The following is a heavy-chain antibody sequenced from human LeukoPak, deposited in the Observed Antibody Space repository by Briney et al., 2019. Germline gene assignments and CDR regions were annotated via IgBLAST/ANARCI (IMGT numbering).Heavy chain of an antibody. D-gene: IGHD6-6*01. CDR1: GGSISSYY. V-gene: IGHV4-59*01. CDR3: ARQEHSSSSSEYFQH. CDR2: IYYSGST. J-gene: IGHJ1*01. Sequence: PSETLSLTCTVSGGSISSYYWSWIRQPPGKGLEWIGYIYYSGSTNYNPSLKSRVTISVDTSKNQFSLKLSSVTAAETAVYYCARQEHSSSSSEYFQHWGQGTLVTVSS.